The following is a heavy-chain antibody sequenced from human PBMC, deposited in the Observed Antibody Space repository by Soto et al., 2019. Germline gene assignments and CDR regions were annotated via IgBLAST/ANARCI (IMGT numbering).Heavy chain of an antibody. D-gene: IGHD2-15*01. CDR1: GGSISDYY. Sequence: SQTLSLTCTFSGGSISDYYWTWILQPPGKGLEWIGFIHYSGTTISNPSLRSRVTISVDTSKSQVSLKLSSVTAADTAVYYCASDSHSDATGSIFDL. CDR2: IHYSGTT. V-gene: IGHV4-59*01. J-gene: IGHJ2*01. CDR3: ASDSHSDATGSIFDL.